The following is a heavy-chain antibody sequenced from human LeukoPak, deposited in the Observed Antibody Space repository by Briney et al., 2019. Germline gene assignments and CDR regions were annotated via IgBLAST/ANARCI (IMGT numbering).Heavy chain of an antibody. D-gene: IGHD3-9*01. J-gene: IGHJ6*03. V-gene: IGHV3-21*01. CDR3: ARANDNYYYYYMDV. CDR2: IDYSGGST. CDR1: GFTLSSYE. Sequence: GGSLRLSCTASGFTLSSYEMSWIRQAPGKGLEWVSSIDYSGGSTHYADSVKGRFTISRDNAKKSLYLQMNSLRAEDTAVYYCARANDNYYYYYMDVWGKGTTVTISS.